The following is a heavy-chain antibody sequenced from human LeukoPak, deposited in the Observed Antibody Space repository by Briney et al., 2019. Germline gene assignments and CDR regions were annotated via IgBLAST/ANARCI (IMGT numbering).Heavy chain of an antibody. V-gene: IGHV1-2*02. CDR1: GYTFTAYY. J-gene: IGHJ4*02. D-gene: IGHD2-15*01. CDR2: INPNSGGT. CDR3: ARDGGLNTNFDY. Sequence: ASVKVSCKASGYTFTAYYMHWVRQAPGQGLEWMGWINPNSGGTNYAQKFQGRVTMTRDTSSSTAYMELSSLRSDDTAVYYCARDGGLNTNFDYWGQGTLVTVSS.